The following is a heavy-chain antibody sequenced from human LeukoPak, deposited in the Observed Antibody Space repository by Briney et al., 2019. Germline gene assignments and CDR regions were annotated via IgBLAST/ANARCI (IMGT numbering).Heavy chain of an antibody. Sequence: ASVKVSCKASGYTFTGYYMHRVRQAPGQGLEWMGWINPNSGGTSYAQKFQGRVTVTRDTSISTAYMELSRLRSDDTAVYYCARAYSSSWSPSLAWGQGTLVTVSS. J-gene: IGHJ5*02. V-gene: IGHV1-2*02. CDR1: GYTFTGYY. D-gene: IGHD6-13*01. CDR2: INPNSGGT. CDR3: ARAYSSSWSPSLA.